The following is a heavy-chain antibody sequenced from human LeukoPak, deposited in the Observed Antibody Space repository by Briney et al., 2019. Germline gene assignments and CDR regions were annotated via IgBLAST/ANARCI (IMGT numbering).Heavy chain of an antibody. CDR2: IHHDGRI. D-gene: IGHD3-22*01. CDR1: GGSIDSTNW. J-gene: IGHJ6*02. Sequence: SETLSLTCDVSGGSIDSTNWWNWVRQPPGKGLEWIGEIHHDGRINYNPSLKSRVTLSVDKSKNQFSLRLNSVTAADTAVYYCASDPGYYDSSGYYRNYYGMDVWDQGTTVTVSS. CDR3: ASDPGYYDSSGYYRNYYGMDV. V-gene: IGHV4/OR15-8*01.